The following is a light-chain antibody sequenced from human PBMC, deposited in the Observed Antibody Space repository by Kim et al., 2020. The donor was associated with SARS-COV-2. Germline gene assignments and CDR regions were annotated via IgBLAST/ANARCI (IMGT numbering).Light chain of an antibody. CDR3: NSRDSNDNVV. CDR2: GKN. Sequence: SSELTQDPAVSVALGQTVRITCQGDSLRSYYATWYQQKPGQAPIVVIYGKNNRPSGIPDRFSGSSSGNTASLTITWTQAGDEADYYCNSRDSNDNVVFGGGTKLTVL. J-gene: IGLJ2*01. CDR1: SLRSYY. V-gene: IGLV3-19*01.